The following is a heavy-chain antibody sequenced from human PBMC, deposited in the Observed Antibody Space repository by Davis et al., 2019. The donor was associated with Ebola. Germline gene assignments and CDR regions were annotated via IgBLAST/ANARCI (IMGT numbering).Heavy chain of an antibody. CDR3: ARGPSTGNSFSY. CDR1: GFTFSSYW. CDR2: INNDGTST. D-gene: IGHD6-13*01. Sequence: GESLKISCAASGFTFSSYWMHWVRQAPGKGLVWVSRINNDGTSTSYADSVKGRFTISRDNAKNSLYLQMNSLRAEDTAVYYCARGPSTGNSFSYWGQGTLVTVSS. J-gene: IGHJ4*02. V-gene: IGHV3-74*01.